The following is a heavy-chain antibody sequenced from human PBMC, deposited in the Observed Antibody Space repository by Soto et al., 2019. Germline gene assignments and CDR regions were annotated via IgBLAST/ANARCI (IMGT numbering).Heavy chain of an antibody. CDR3: AHGSGWLSDY. D-gene: IGHD6-19*01. Sequence: QITLKESGPTLVKPTQTLTLTCTFSGFSLTSPAVGVNWIRQPPGKALEWLALIYWDDDKKYSPSLKSRLTITKDTCKNQVVLTMTNMDPVDTATYYCAHGSGWLSDYWGQGTLVTVSS. V-gene: IGHV2-5*02. CDR1: GFSLTSPAVG. J-gene: IGHJ4*02. CDR2: IYWDDDK.